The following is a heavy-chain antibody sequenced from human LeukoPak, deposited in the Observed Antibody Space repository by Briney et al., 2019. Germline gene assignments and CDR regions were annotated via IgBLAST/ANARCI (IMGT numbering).Heavy chain of an antibody. V-gene: IGHV4-4*02. D-gene: IGHD3-22*01. CDR2: IYHSGDT. CDR3: TTRYYYDTTGYYWRGFDY. Sequence: SGTLSLTCAVSGGSISNSNWWSWVRPPPGKGLEWIGEIYHSGDTNYSPSLKSRVTITVDTSKNQVSLELNSVTAADTALYFCTTRYYYDTTGYYWRGFDYWGQGALVTVSS. J-gene: IGHJ4*02. CDR1: GGSISNSNW.